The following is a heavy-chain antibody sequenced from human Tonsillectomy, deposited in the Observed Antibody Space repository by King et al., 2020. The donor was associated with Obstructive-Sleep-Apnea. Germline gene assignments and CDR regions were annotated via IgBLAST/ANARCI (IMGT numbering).Heavy chain of an antibody. CDR2: IRSSRGYK. V-gene: IGHV3-21*02. D-gene: IGHD4-17*01. CDR1: GFSFSSYT. J-gene: IGHJ6*02. Sequence: VQLVESGGGLVKPGGSLRLSCAASGFSFSSYTMNWVRQAPGKGLEWVSAIRSSRGYKYYVDSVKGRFTISRDNAKNALYLQMNSLRAEDTAVYFCARGNVYGDSGYYFGMDVWGQGTTVTVSS. CDR3: ARGNVYGDSGYYFGMDV.